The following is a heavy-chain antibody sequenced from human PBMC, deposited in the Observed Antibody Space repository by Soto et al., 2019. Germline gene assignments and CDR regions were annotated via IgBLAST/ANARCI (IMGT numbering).Heavy chain of an antibody. V-gene: IGHV3-64D*06. J-gene: IGHJ1*01. CDR3: VGYYYGSGSQLRAEYFQH. CDR1: GFTFSSYA. CDR2: ISSNGGST. D-gene: IGHD3-10*01. Sequence: GGSLRLSCSASGFTFSSYAMHWVRQAPGKGLEYVSAISSNGGSTYYAASVKGRFTISRDNSKNTLYLQMRSLRAEDTPVYYCVGYYYGSGSQLRAEYFQHWGQGTLVTVSS.